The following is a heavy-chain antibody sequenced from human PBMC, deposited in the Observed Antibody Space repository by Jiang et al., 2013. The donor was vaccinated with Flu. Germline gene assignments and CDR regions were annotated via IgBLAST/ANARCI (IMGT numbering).Heavy chain of an antibody. CDR1: GFTFSSYS. J-gene: IGHJ4*02. D-gene: IGHD3-16*01. Sequence: GFTFSSYSMNWVRQAPGKGLEWVSSISSSSSYIYYADSVKGRFTISRDNAKNSLYLQMNSLRAEDTAVYYCARDLAGAVFDYWGQGTLVTVSS. CDR3: ARDLAGAVFDY. CDR2: ISSSSSYI. V-gene: IGHV3-21*01.